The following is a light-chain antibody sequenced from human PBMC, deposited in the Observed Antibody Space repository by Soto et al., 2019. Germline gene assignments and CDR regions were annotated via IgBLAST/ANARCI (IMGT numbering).Light chain of an antibody. V-gene: IGLV2-14*01. CDR2: DVS. CDR1: SSDVGGYTY. Sequence: QSALTQPASVSGSPGQSITISCTGTSSDVGGYTYVSWYQQHPGKAPELMIYDVSNRPSGVSNRFSGSKSGNTASLTISGLQAEDEADYYCSSYTSSSTLVFGTGTKLTVL. J-gene: IGLJ1*01. CDR3: SSYTSSSTLV.